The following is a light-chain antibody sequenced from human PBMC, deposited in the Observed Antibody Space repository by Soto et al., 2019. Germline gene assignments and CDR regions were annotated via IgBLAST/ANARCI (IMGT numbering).Light chain of an antibody. Sequence: EIVMTQSPASLSVSPGEGATLSCRASQSVSSNLAWYQQQPGQAPRLLIYGASNRATGIPARFSGSGSGTEFTLTISSLQSEDFAVYYCQHYSQWLSCGGGTKVEIK. J-gene: IGKJ4*01. CDR2: GAS. V-gene: IGKV3-15*01. CDR3: QHYSQWLS. CDR1: QSVSSN.